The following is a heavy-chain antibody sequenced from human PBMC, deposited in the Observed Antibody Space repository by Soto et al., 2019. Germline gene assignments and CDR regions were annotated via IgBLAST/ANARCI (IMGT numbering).Heavy chain of an antibody. J-gene: IGHJ2*01. V-gene: IGHV3-30*18. CDR2: ISYDGSNK. D-gene: IGHD1-26*01. Sequence: QVQLVESGGGVVQPGRSLRLSCAASGFTFSSYGMHWVRQAPGKGLEWVAVISYDGSNKYYADSVKGRFTISRDNSKNTLYLQMNSLRAEDTAVYYCAKDKAWELLGWYFDLWGRGTLVTVSS. CDR1: GFTFSSYG. CDR3: AKDKAWELLGWYFDL.